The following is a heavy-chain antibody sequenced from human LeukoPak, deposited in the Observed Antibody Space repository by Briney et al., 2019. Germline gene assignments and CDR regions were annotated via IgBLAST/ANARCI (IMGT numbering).Heavy chain of an antibody. Sequence: SGPSLAKATQTLTLTGTFPAFSLSTRRVHVSCIRQPPGKALEWPALVYWNDDKRYSPSLMSRLTITKDTSKNQVILTTTNMGPADTATYYCARTHYGYYPDYWGQGTLVTVSS. CDR2: VYWNDDK. CDR3: ARTHYGYYPDY. J-gene: IGHJ4*02. D-gene: IGHD3-10*01. V-gene: IGHV2-5*01. CDR1: AFSLSTRRVH.